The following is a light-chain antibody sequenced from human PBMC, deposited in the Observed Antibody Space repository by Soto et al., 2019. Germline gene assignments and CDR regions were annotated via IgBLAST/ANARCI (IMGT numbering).Light chain of an antibody. J-gene: IGLJ1*01. CDR1: SSNIGAHYD. Sequence: QSVLTQPPSVSGAPGQRVTISCTGSSSNIGAHYDVHWYQQLPGTAPKLLIYGNNNRPSGVPDRFSGSKSATSASLAITGLQAEDEADYYCQSYDSSLSGSRYVFGNGTKVTV. CDR2: GNN. CDR3: QSYDSSLSGSRYV. V-gene: IGLV1-40*01.